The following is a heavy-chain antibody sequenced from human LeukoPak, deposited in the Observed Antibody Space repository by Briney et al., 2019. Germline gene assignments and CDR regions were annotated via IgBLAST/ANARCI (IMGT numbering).Heavy chain of an antibody. D-gene: IGHD6-13*01. CDR3: ARAYSSSWVPQRINWFDP. CDR1: GGSISSYY. V-gene: IGHV4-59*01. Sequence: SETLSLTCTVSGGSISSYYWSWIRQPPGKGLEWIGYIYYSGSTNYNPSLKSRVTISADTSKNQFSLKLSSVTAADTAVYYCARAYSSSWVPQRINWFDPWGQGTLVTVSS. CDR2: IYYSGST. J-gene: IGHJ5*02.